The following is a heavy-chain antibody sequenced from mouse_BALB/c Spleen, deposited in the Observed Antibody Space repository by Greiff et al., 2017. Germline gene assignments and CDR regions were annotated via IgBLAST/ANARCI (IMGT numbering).Heavy chain of an antibody. J-gene: IGHJ4*01. CDR1: GDSITSGY. D-gene: IGHD2-4*01. Sequence: DVQLQESGPSLVKPSQTLSLTCSVTGDSITSGYWNWIRKFPGNKLEYMGYISYSGSTYYNPSLKSRISITRDTSKNQYYLQLNSVTTEDTATYYCARYGRYDYDEVYYYAMDYWGQGTSVTVSS. V-gene: IGHV3-8*02. CDR3: ARYGRYDYDEVYYYAMDY. CDR2: ISYSGST.